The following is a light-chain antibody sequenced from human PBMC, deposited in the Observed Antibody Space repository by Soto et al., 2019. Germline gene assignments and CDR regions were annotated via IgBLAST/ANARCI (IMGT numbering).Light chain of an antibody. CDR1: QSVRSN. Sequence: DIVMTQSPATLSVSPGERATLSCRASQSVRSNLAWYQQKPGQAPRLLIHGASTRATGIPARFSGSGSGTEFTLTISSLQSEDFAVYYCQQYNDWPPWTFGQGTKVDIK. V-gene: IGKV3D-15*01. J-gene: IGKJ1*01. CDR2: GAS. CDR3: QQYNDWPPWT.